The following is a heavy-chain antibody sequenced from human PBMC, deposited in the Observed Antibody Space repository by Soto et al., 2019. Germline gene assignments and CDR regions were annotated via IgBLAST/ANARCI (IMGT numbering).Heavy chain of an antibody. V-gene: IGHV4-4*07. Sequence: SQTPSLTCPVSGGSIRSSYWRCIRQPAWKGLEWIGRLYASGSTNYNPSFKSRVNMSVDTSKNQFSLKLRSVTAADTAVYYCARAWRSTSCDDVLDYWGQATVDAVSS. CDR1: GGSIRSSY. CDR3: ARAWRSTSCDDVLDY. J-gene: IGHJ4*02. CDR2: LYASGST. D-gene: IGHD2-2*01.